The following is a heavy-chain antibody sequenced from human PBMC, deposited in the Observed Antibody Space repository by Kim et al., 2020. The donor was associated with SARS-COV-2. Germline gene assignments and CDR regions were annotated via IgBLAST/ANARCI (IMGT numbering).Heavy chain of an antibody. CDR3: ARDTPGAAAGTFDL. J-gene: IGHJ2*01. Sequence: ADAVRGRFTTSRGNSKNTLYLQMNSLRAEDTAVYYCARDTPGAAAGTFDLWGRGTLVTVSS. D-gene: IGHD6-13*01. V-gene: IGHV3-30*01.